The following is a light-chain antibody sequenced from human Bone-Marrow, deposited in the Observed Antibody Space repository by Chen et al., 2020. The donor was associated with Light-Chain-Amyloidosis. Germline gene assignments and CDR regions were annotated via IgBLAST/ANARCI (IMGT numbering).Light chain of an antibody. J-gene: IGLJ2*01. Sequence: QSALTQPASVSGSPGQSITISCPGTSSDIGGYDHVSWFQKNPGKAPKLIVFGSTQRPSGVSPRFSGSKSGTTAYLTISGLQAEDEADDFCSSYAGSATFALFGGGTSLTVL. CDR3: SSYAGSATFAL. CDR2: GST. CDR1: SSDIGGYDH. V-gene: IGLV2-23*02.